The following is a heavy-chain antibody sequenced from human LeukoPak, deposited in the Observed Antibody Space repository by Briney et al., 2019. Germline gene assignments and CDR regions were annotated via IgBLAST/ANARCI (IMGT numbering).Heavy chain of an antibody. V-gene: IGHV1-18*01. J-gene: IGHJ4*02. D-gene: IGHD2-21*02. CDR3: ARLAYCGGDCYSFDY. CDR1: GYTFTSYG. Sequence: ASVKVSCKASGYTFTSYGISWVRQAPGQGLEWMGWISAYNGNTNYAQKLQGRVTMTTDTSTSTAYMELRSLRSDDTAVYYCARLAYCGGDCYSFDYWGQGRLVTVSS. CDR2: ISAYNGNT.